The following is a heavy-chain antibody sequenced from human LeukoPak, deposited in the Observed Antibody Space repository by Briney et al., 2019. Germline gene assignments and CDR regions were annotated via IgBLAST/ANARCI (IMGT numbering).Heavy chain of an antibody. V-gene: IGHV4-39*07. J-gene: IGHJ5*02. CDR2: IYYSGST. CDR3: ARGKSIAGRPDWFDP. CDR1: GGSISSSSYY. D-gene: IGHD6-6*01. Sequence: PSETLSLTCTVSGGSISSSSYYWGWIRQPPGKGLEWIGSIYYSGSTYYNPSLKSRVTISVDTSKNQFSLKLSSVTAADTAVYYCARGKSIAGRPDWFDPWGQGTLVTVSS.